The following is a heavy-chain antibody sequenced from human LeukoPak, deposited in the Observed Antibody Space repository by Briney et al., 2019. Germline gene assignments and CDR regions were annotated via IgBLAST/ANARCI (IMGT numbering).Heavy chain of an antibody. V-gene: IGHV4-59*01. CDR1: GGSISSYY. Sequence: SETLSLTWTVSGGSISSYYWSWIRQPPGKGLEWIGYIYYSGSTNYNPSLKSRVTISVDTSKNQFSLKLSSVTAADTAVYYCARSFYGDYLEYFQHWGQGTLVTVSS. D-gene: IGHD4-17*01. J-gene: IGHJ1*01. CDR2: IYYSGST. CDR3: ARSFYGDYLEYFQH.